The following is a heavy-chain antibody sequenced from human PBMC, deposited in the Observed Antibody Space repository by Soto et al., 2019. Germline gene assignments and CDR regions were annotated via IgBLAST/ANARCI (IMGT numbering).Heavy chain of an antibody. J-gene: IGHJ5*02. D-gene: IGHD6-13*01. CDR2: VNTYNGNT. V-gene: IGHV1-18*01. CDR3: ATGAEGIAAHVT. Sequence: VASVKVSCKASGYTFTSFGVNWGRQAPGQGLEWIGWVNTYNGNTKYSQKFQGRVTMTADTSTSTAYMEVGSLRSDDTAIYCCATGAEGIAAHVTWGQGTPVTVSS. CDR1: GYTFTSFG.